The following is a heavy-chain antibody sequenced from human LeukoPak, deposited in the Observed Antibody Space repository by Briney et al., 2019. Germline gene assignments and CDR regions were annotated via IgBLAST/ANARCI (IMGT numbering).Heavy chain of an antibody. CDR3: AKDRFGMSSSPWFDP. CDR1: GFTFSSYA. D-gene: IGHD3-10*01. Sequence: GGSLRLSCAASGFTFSSYAMSWVRQAPGKGLEWVAVISYDGGNKYYADSVKGRFTISRDNSKNTLYLQMNSLRAEDTAVYYCAKDRFGMSSSPWFDPWGQGTLVTVSS. J-gene: IGHJ5*02. CDR2: ISYDGGNK. V-gene: IGHV3-30*18.